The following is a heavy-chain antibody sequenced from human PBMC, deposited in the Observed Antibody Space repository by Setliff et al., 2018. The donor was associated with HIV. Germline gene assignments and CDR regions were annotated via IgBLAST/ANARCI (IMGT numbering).Heavy chain of an antibody. CDR2: IHTSGST. V-gene: IGHV4-4*08. D-gene: IGHD3-3*01. J-gene: IGHJ5*02. CDR1: GDSMSGYY. CDR3: ARAKTIGVSAVFFDP. Sequence: SETLSLTCAVSGDSMSGYYWSWIRQSPGKKLEWIGYIHTSGSTNYNPSLASRVTISMVPSKNQFSLDLSSVTAADTAKYYCARAKTIGVSAVFFDPWGQGRPVTVSS.